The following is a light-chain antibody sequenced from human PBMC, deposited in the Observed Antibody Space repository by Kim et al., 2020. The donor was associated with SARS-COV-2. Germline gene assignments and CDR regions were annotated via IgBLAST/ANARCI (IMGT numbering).Light chain of an antibody. CDR1: ALPNQY. CDR3: QSVDSSGSYV. Sequence: SYELTQPPSVSVSPGQTARITCSGDALPNQYAYWYQQKPGRAPVLVMYKDNERPSGIPERFSGSTSGTTVTLTIRGVQAEDEADYYCQSVDSSGSYVFGG. J-gene: IGLJ3*02. V-gene: IGLV3-25*03. CDR2: KDN.